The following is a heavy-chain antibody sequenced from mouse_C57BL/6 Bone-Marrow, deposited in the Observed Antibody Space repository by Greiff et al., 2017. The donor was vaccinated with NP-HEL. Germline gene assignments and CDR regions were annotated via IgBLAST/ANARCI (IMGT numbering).Heavy chain of an antibody. V-gene: IGHV1-15*01. CDR3: TRYSSSYGGVAY. Sequence: QVQLQQSGAELVRPGASVSLSCKASGYTFTDYEMHWVKQTPVHGLEWIGAIDPETGGTAYNQKFKGKAILTADKSSSTAYMELRSLTSEDSAVYYCTRYSSSYGGVAYWGQGTLVTVSA. D-gene: IGHD1-1*01. J-gene: IGHJ3*01. CDR1: GYTFTDYE. CDR2: IDPETGGT.